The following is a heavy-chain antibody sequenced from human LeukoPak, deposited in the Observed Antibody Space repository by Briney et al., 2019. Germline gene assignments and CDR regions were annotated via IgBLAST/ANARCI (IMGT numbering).Heavy chain of an antibody. V-gene: IGHV5-51*01. CDR2: IYPGDSDT. Sequence: GESLKISCKGSGYSFTSYWIGWVRQMPGKGLEWMGIIYPGDSDTRYSPSFQGQVTISADRSISTAYPQWSSLKATDTAMYYCARGGYYGSGSTDAFDIWGQGTMVTVSS. CDR1: GYSFTSYW. D-gene: IGHD3-10*01. CDR3: ARGGYYGSGSTDAFDI. J-gene: IGHJ3*02.